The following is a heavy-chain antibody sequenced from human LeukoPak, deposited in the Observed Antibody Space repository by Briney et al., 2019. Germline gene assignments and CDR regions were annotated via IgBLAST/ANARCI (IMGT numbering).Heavy chain of an antibody. Sequence: PSETLSLTCAVYGGSFSGYYWSWIRQPPGKRLEWIGEINHSGSTNYNPSLKSRVTISVDTSKNQFSLKLSSVTAADTAVYYCARGPSGGVGTSGIDYWGQGTLVTVSS. J-gene: IGHJ4*02. CDR2: INHSGST. CDR1: GGSFSGYY. V-gene: IGHV4-34*01. D-gene: IGHD3-16*01. CDR3: ARGPSGGVGTSGIDY.